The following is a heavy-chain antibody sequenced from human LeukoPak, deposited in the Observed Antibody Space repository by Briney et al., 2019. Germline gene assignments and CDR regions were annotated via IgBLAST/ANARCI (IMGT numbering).Heavy chain of an antibody. D-gene: IGHD4-17*01. J-gene: IGHJ4*02. CDR2: ISGSGGST. CDR3: AKDSYGDYDSDY. Sequence: GGSLRLSCAASGFTFSSYAMSWVRQAPGKGLEWVSAISGSGGSTYYADSVKGRCTISGDNSKNTLYLQMNSLRAEDTAVYYCAKDSYGDYDSDYWGQGTLVTVSS. CDR1: GFTFSSYA. V-gene: IGHV3-23*01.